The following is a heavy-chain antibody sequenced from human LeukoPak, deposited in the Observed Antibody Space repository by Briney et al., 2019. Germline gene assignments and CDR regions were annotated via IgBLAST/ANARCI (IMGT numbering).Heavy chain of an antibody. V-gene: IGHV3-7*03. CDR2: MKQDGSEE. CDR1: GFTFSAYW. Sequence: GGSLRLSCAASGFTFSAYWMSWVRQAPGKGLEWVANMKQDGSEEYYVDSVKGRFTISRDNAKNSLYLQMNSLRAEDTAVYYCARDKIVGATVLDYWGQGSLVTVSS. D-gene: IGHD1-26*01. J-gene: IGHJ4*02. CDR3: ARDKIVGATVLDY.